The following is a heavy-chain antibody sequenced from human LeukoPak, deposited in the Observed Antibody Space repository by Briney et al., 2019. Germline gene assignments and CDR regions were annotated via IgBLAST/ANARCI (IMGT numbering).Heavy chain of an antibody. CDR2: IYHSGST. CDR1: GGSISSGGYY. CDR3: ARQGAVVPAANYMDV. V-gene: IGHV4-30-2*01. Sequence: PSETLSLTCTVSGGSISSGGYYWSWIRQPPGKGLEWIGYIYHSGSTYYNPSLKSRVTISVDRSKNQFSLKLSSVTAADTAVYYCARQGAVVPAANYMDVWGKGTTVTVSS. D-gene: IGHD2-2*01. J-gene: IGHJ6*03.